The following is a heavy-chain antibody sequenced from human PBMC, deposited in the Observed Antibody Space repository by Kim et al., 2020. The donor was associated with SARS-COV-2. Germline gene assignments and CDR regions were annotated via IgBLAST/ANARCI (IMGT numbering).Heavy chain of an antibody. CDR3: AKDLVAVAGPYYFDC. CDR2: ISYDGSNK. J-gene: IGHJ4*02. V-gene: IGHV3-30*18. D-gene: IGHD6-19*01. CDR1: GFTFSSYG. Sequence: GGSLRLSCAASGFTFSSYGMHWVRQAPGKGLEWVSVISYDGSNKYYADSVKGRFTISRDNSKNTMYLQMNSLRAEDTAVYYCAKDLVAVAGPYYFDCWGQGTLVTVSS.